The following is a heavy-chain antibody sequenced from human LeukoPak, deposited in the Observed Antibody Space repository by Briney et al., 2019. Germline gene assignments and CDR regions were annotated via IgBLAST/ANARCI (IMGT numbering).Heavy chain of an antibody. D-gene: IGHD2-21*02. V-gene: IGHV3-66*01. CDR2: IYSGGST. J-gene: IGHJ6*02. CDR1: GFTVSSSF. CDR3: ARGMVCGGDCYYYYYYGMDV. Sequence: GGSLRLSCAASGFTVSSSFMSWVRQAPGKGLEWVSVIYSGGSTYYANSVKGRFTISRDNSKNTLYLQMNSLRAEDTAVYYCARGMVCGGDCYYYYYYGMDVWGQGTTVTVSS.